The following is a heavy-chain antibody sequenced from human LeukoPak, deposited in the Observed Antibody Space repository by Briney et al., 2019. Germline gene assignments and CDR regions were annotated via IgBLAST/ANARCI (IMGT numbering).Heavy chain of an antibody. CDR2: IIPIFGTA. D-gene: IGHD5-24*01. CDR1: GGTFSSYA. V-gene: IGHV1-69*13. CDR3: ARDRHGYRRFDY. Sequence: ASVKVSCKASGGTFSSYAISWVRQAPGQGLEWMGGIIPIFGTANYAQKFQGRVTITADESTSTAYMELGSLRSEDTAVYYCARDRHGYRRFDYWGQGTLVTVSS. J-gene: IGHJ4*02.